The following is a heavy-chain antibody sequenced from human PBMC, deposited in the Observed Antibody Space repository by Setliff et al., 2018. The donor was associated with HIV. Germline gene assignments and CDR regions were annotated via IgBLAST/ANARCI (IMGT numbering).Heavy chain of an antibody. Sequence: PEETLSLTCNVSGGSISGYYWSWVRQPPGKGLEWIGYIDNSGNTNYSPSLKSRITISRDTSKNQFSLKLNSVTAADAAVYYCARSTPSVGYISEHWGQGALVTVSS. CDR3: ARSTPSVGYISEH. D-gene: IGHD5-12*01. CDR1: GGSISGYY. CDR2: IDNSGNT. J-gene: IGHJ4*02. V-gene: IGHV4-59*01.